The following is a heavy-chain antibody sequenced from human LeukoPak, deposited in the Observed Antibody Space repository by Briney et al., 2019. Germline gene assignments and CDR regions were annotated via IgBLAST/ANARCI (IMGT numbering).Heavy chain of an antibody. CDR2: IIPIFGTA. J-gene: IGHJ6*03. Sequence: ASVKVSCKASGGTFSSYAISWVRQAPGQGLEWMGGIIPIFGTANYAQKFQGRVTITADESTSTAYMELSSLRSEDTAVYYCARDDIVVVPAAHYYYYMDVWGKGTTVTVSS. CDR3: ARDDIVVVPAAHYYYYMDV. D-gene: IGHD2-2*01. V-gene: IGHV1-69*13. CDR1: GGTFSSYA.